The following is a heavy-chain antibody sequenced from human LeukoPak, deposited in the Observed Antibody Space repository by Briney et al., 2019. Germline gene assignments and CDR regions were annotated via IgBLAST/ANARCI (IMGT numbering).Heavy chain of an antibody. CDR2: IYYSGST. CDR3: AGSEYQPYFDY. Sequence: PSETLSLTCTVSGGSISSYYWSWIRQPPGKGLEWIGYIYYSGSTNYNPSLKSRVTISVDTSKNQFSLKLSSVTAADTAVYYCAGSEYQPYFDYWGQGTLVTVSS. D-gene: IGHD2-2*01. J-gene: IGHJ4*02. CDR1: GGSISSYY. V-gene: IGHV4-59*01.